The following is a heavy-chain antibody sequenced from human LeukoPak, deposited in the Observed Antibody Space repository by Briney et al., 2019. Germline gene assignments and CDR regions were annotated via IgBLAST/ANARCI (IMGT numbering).Heavy chain of an antibody. CDR3: AALPVRGVIPGYYYYYYMDV. CDR2: ISSSSSYI. D-gene: IGHD3-10*01. Sequence: GGSLRLSCAVSGFTFSSYSMNWVRQAPGKGLEWVSSISSSSSYIYYADSVKGRFTISRDNAKNSLYLQMNSLRAEDTAVYYCAALPVRGVIPGYYYYYYMDVWGKGTTVTVSS. CDR1: GFTFSSYS. J-gene: IGHJ6*03. V-gene: IGHV3-21*01.